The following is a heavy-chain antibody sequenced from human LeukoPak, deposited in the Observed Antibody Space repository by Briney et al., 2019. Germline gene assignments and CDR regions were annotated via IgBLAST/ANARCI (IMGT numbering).Heavy chain of an antibody. CDR3: AEGGGYRHGLPWDL. Sequence: GGSLRLSCAASGFTFSSYGMHWVRQAPGKGLEWVAVIWYDGSNKYYADSVKGRFTISRDNSKNTLYLQMNSLRAEDTAVYYCAEGGGYRHGLPWDLRGQGTL. D-gene: IGHD5-18*01. CDR2: IWYDGSNK. V-gene: IGHV3-33*06. J-gene: IGHJ4*03. CDR1: GFTFSSYG.